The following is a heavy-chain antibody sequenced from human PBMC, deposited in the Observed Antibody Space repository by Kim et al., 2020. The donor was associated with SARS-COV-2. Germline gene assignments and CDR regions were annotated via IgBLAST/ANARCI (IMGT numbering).Heavy chain of an antibody. Sequence: SETLSLTCTVSGGSISSGSYYWVWIRQPTGKARSVSGRIYTGGGTHHNPSLKLRGTIYVDTSKNQSSLQLSSVTAAETAVYYCARDSSSWYGNNWFDPWGQGTLVTVAS. J-gene: IGHJ5*02. CDR2: IYTGGGT. CDR1: GGSISSGSYY. D-gene: IGHD6-13*01. CDR3: ARDSSSWYGNNWFDP. V-gene: IGHV4-61*02.